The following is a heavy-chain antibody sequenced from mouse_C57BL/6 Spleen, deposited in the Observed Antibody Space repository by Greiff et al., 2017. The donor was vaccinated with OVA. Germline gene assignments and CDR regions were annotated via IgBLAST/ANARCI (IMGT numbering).Heavy chain of an antibody. D-gene: IGHD4-1*01. V-gene: IGHV5-6*01. CDR1: GFTFSSYG. J-gene: IGHJ2*01. Sequence: EVHLVESGGDLVKPGGSLKLSCAASGFTFSSYGMSWVRQTPDKRLEWVATISSGGSYTYYPDSVKGRFTISRDNAKNTLYLQMSSLKSEDTAMYYCARRSETGTADYWGQGTTLTVSS. CDR3: ARRSETGTADY. CDR2: ISSGGSYT.